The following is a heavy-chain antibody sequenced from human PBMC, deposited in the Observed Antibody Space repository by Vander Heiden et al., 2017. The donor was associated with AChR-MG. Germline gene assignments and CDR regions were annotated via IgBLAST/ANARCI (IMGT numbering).Heavy chain of an antibody. CDR1: GFSLSTSGVG. CDR3: AHRGYDSSGSGEFDP. CDR2: IYWNDDK. Sequence: QITLKESGPTLVKPTQTLTLTCTFSGFSLSTSGVGVGWIRQPPGKALEWLALIYWNDDKRYSPSLKSRLTITKDTSKNQVVLTMTNMDPVDTATYYCAHRGYDSSGSGEFDPWGQGTLVTVSS. V-gene: IGHV2-5*01. D-gene: IGHD3-22*01. J-gene: IGHJ5*02.